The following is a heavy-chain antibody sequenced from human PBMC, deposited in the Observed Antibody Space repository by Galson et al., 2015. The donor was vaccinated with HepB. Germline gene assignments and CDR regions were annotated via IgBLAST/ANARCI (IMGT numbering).Heavy chain of an antibody. V-gene: IGHV1-2*02. CDR2: INPNSGGT. CDR1: GYTFTSYG. Sequence: SVKVSCKASGYTFTSYGISWVRQAPGQGLEWMGWINPNSGGTNYAQKFQGRVTMTRDTSISTAYIELSRLRSDDTAVYYCARVNSLYYYDSSGTNPFDYWGQGTLVTVSS. J-gene: IGHJ4*02. D-gene: IGHD3-22*01. CDR3: ARVNSLYYYDSSGTNPFDY.